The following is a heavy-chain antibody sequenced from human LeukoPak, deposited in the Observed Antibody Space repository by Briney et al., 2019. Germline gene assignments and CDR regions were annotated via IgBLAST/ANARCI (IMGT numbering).Heavy chain of an antibody. D-gene: IGHD5-18*01. CDR1: GYTFTSYY. Sequence: ASVKVSCKASGYTFTSYYMHWVRQAPGQGLGWMGIINPRGGTTTYAQKFQGRVTMTRDTSTRTVYMELYSLRSEDTAVYYRARETAMVTNYYYYYGMDVWGQGTTVTVSS. CDR2: INPRGGTT. CDR3: ARETAMVTNYYYYYGMDV. J-gene: IGHJ6*02. V-gene: IGHV1-46*01.